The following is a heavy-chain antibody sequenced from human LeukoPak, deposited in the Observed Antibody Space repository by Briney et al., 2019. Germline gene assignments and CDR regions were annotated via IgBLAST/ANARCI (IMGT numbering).Heavy chain of an antibody. D-gene: IGHD2-2*03. CDR3: AQGGYFAFDM. V-gene: IGHV3-23*01. CDR1: GFTFSAYD. Sequence: GGSLRLSCVGSGFTFSAYDMQWVRQAPGKGLEWVSGTSRSSGVHYTDSVKGRFTISRDNSKDTLYLQMDSLRAEDTAVYYCAQGGYFAFDMWGQGTMVTVSS. J-gene: IGHJ3*02. CDR2: TSRSSGV.